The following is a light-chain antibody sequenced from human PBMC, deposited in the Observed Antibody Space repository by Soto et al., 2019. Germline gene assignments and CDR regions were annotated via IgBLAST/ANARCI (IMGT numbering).Light chain of an antibody. CDR2: DTS. V-gene: IGKV3-15*01. CDR3: QRYNNWPLT. CDR1: QSVSSN. J-gene: IGKJ4*01. Sequence: EIVMTQSPATVSVSPGERATLSCRATQSVSSNLAWYQQKPGQAPRLLIYDTSTRATGVPARFSGSRSGTDFTLTINSLHSEDFAVYYCQRYNNWPLTFGGGTKVDIK.